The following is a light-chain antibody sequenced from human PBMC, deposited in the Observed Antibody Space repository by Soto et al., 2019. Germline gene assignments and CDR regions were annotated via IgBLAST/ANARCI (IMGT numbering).Light chain of an antibody. Sequence: DIQLTQSPSTLSASVGDRVTITCRASQSVTDWLAWYQQKPGKAPKLLIYDASSLQNGVPSRFSGSGSGTEFSLTSSRLQPDDVATYYCQQYDRSCTFGQGTKVEIK. V-gene: IGKV1-5*01. CDR3: QQYDRSCT. J-gene: IGKJ2*02. CDR1: QSVTDW. CDR2: DAS.